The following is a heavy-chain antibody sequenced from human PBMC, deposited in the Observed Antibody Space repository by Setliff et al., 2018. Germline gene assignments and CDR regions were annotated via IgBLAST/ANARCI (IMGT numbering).Heavy chain of an antibody. CDR3: AKGGTYRYFGY. V-gene: IGHV4-59*01. CDR1: GDPMSGAS. CDR2: VFPNGAS. Sequence: SETLSLTCTVSGDPMSGASIWSWIRQPPGKGLEFMGYVFPNGASKYDPSLKSRLSISVDTSKNQFSLKLTSVTAADTAVYFSAKGGTYRYFGYWGQGTLVTVSS. J-gene: IGHJ4*02. D-gene: IGHD2-15*01.